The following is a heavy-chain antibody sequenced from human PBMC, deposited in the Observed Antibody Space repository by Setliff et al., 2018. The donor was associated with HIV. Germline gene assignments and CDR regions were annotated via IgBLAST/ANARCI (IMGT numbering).Heavy chain of an antibody. CDR2: INWSGDST. CDR3: TNKPESFNPFEV. CDR1: GFKFDEYA. Sequence: RPGGSLRLSCAASGFKFDEYAMTWVRQAPGKGLEWISGINWSGDSTNYADSVKGRFTISRDNAKKSLYLEMTSLRVEDTALYYCTNKPESFNPFEVWGQGTVVTVSS. V-gene: IGHV3-20*04. J-gene: IGHJ3*01.